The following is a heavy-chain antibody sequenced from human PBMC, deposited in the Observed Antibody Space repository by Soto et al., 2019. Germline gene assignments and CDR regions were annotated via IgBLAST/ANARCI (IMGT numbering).Heavy chain of an antibody. J-gene: IGHJ5*02. CDR1: GGSFSGYY. Sequence: PSETLSLTCAVYGGSFSGYYWSWIRQPPGKGLEWIGEINHSGSTNYNPSLKSRVTISVDTSKNQFSLKLSSVTAADTAVYYCAGVGSSIQYNWFDPWGQGTLVTVSS. D-gene: IGHD1-26*01. CDR2: INHSGST. V-gene: IGHV4-34*01. CDR3: AGVGSSIQYNWFDP.